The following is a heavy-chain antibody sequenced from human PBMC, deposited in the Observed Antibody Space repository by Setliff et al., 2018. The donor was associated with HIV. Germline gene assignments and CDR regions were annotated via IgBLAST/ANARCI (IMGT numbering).Heavy chain of an antibody. J-gene: IGHJ5*02. CDR2: IHPGDSDA. CDR1: GYSFTSYW. Sequence: PGESLKISCEASGYSFTSYWIAWVRQMPGKGLELMGIIHPGDSDARYSPSFLGQVTISADKSISTAYLQWSSLRASDTAMYYCARLTYYYDSSGYYPNWFDPWGQGTLVTVSS. CDR3: ARLTYYYDSSGYYPNWFDP. D-gene: IGHD3-22*01. V-gene: IGHV5-51*01.